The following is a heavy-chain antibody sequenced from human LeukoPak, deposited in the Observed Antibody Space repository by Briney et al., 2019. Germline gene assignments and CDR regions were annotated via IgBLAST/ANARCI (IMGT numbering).Heavy chain of an antibody. Sequence: GGSLRLSCAASGFTFSSYSMTWVRQAPGKGLEWVSSISSSSSYIYYADSVKGRFTISRDNAKNSLYLQMNSLRAEDTAVYYCARATTSYYYYYYGMDVWGQGTTVTVSS. J-gene: IGHJ6*02. D-gene: IGHD1-7*01. CDR1: GFTFSSYS. V-gene: IGHV3-21*01. CDR3: ARATTSYYYYYYGMDV. CDR2: ISSSSSYI.